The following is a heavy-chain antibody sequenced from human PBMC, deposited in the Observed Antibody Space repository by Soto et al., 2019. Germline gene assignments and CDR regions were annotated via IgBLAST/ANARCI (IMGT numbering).Heavy chain of an antibody. CDR1: GFTFSSYG. V-gene: IGHV3-33*01. Sequence: QVQLVESGGGVVQPGRSLRLSCAASGFTFSSYGMHWVRQAPGKGLEWVAVIWYDGSNKYYADSVKGRFTISRDNSKNTLYLQMNSLRAEDTAVYYCARDIGLGLCSGGSCPFYWGQGTLVTVSS. J-gene: IGHJ4*02. D-gene: IGHD2-15*01. CDR2: IWYDGSNK. CDR3: ARDIGLGLCSGGSCPFY.